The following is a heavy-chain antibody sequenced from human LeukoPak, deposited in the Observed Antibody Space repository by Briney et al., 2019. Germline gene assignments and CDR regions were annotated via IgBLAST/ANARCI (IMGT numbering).Heavy chain of an antibody. Sequence: GRSLRLSCVAPGFIVSSYYMTWVSQAPGKGLEWDSVIYRGGSTYYADSVKGRVAISRDNSKNTVFLQMSSVRAEDTAVYYCARSYSNHLFGMDVWGQGTTVTVTS. CDR3: ARSYSNHLFGMDV. J-gene: IGHJ6*02. CDR1: GFIVSSYY. D-gene: IGHD4-11*01. CDR2: IYRGGST. V-gene: IGHV3-66*01.